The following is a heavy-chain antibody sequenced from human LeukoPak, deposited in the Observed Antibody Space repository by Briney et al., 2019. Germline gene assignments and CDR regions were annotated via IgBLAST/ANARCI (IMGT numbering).Heavy chain of an antibody. CDR1: GFTFCSYS. Sequence: GGSLRLSCAASGFTFCSYSMNWVRQAPGKGLEWVSSISSSSSYIYYADSVKGRFTISRDNAKNSLYLQMNSLRAEDTAVYYCARARGATRVFDYWGQGTLVTVSS. CDR2: ISSSSSYI. J-gene: IGHJ4*02. V-gene: IGHV3-21*01. CDR3: ARARGATRVFDY. D-gene: IGHD1-26*01.